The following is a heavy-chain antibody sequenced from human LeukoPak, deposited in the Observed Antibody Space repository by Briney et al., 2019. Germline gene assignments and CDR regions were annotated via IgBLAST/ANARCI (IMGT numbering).Heavy chain of an antibody. Sequence: GGSLRLSCAASGFTFSSYWMSWVRQAPGKGLEWVANIKQDGSGKYYVDSVKGRFTISRDNAKNSLYLQMNSLRAEDTAVYYCARDHRGYDFWSGSVRDAFDIWGQGTMVTVSS. D-gene: IGHD3-3*01. V-gene: IGHV3-7*01. CDR3: ARDHRGYDFWSGSVRDAFDI. J-gene: IGHJ3*02. CDR2: IKQDGSGK. CDR1: GFTFSSYW.